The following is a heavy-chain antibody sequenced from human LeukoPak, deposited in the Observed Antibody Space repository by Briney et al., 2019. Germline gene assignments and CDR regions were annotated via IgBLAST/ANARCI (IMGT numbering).Heavy chain of an antibody. J-gene: IGHJ4*02. CDR1: GGSFSGYY. V-gene: IGHV4-34*01. Sequence: PSETLSLTCAVYGGSFSGYYWSWIRQPPGKGLEWIGEINHSGSTNYNPSLKGRVTISVDTSKNQFSLKLSSVTAADTAVYYCARDWCQDYGDYSCLDYWGQGTLVTVSS. D-gene: IGHD4-17*01. CDR2: INHSGST. CDR3: ARDWCQDYGDYSCLDY.